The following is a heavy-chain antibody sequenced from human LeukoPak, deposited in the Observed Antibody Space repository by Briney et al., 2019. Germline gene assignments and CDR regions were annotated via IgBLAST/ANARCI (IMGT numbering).Heavy chain of an antibody. D-gene: IGHD5-24*01. CDR2: MSGSGGST. CDR3: AKVEDGYLSY. Sequence: GGSLRLSCAASGFTFSSYAMRWVRQAPGKGVEGVSAMSGSGGSTYYADSMKGRFTISRDNSKNTLYLQMNSLRAEDTAVYYCAKVEDGYLSYWGQGTLVTVSS. J-gene: IGHJ4*02. CDR1: GFTFSSYA. V-gene: IGHV3-23*01.